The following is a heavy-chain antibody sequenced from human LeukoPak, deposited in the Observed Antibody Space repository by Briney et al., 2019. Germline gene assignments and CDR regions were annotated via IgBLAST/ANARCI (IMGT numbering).Heavy chain of an antibody. CDR2: ILAGNGNT. J-gene: IGHJ6*02. D-gene: IGHD2-2*01. CDR3: ARDYPPGRRIAPAAIHYYYGMDV. V-gene: IGHV1-3*01. Sequence: GASVKVSCKAFGYTFTSYPLHWVRQAPGQSLEWMGWILAGNGNTKYSQKFQGRVTMTRDTSTSTVYMELRSLRSDDTAVYYCARDYPPGRRIAPAAIHYYYGMDVWGQGTTVTVSS. CDR1: GYTFTSYP.